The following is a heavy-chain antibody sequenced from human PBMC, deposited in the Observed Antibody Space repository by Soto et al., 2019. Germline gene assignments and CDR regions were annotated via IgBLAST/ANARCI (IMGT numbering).Heavy chain of an antibody. CDR1: GFSLSSTRMA. CDR2: IYWDDDK. Sequence: QITLKESGPTLVKPTQTLTLTCTFSGFSLSSTRMAVGWIRQPPGKALEWLALIYWDDDKRYSPFLKSRLTITKDTSKTQVVLTVSHMDPVDTARYYCAHIVVAGLGYYFDYWGQGTLVTVSS. J-gene: IGHJ4*02. CDR3: AHIVVAGLGYYFDY. D-gene: IGHD6-19*01. V-gene: IGHV2-5*02.